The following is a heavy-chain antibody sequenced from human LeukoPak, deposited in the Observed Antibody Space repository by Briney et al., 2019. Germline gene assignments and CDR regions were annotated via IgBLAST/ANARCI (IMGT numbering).Heavy chain of an antibody. D-gene: IGHD3-10*01. Sequence: GGSLRLSCAASGITFNSYAMHWVRQAPGKGLEWVAVISHDGSNRYYGDSVKGRFTISRDNSKNTLFLQMDSLRAEYTAVYYCASGYTYYYGSGSYHWGQGTLVTVSS. CDR2: ISHDGSNR. CDR3: ASGYTYYYGSGSYH. V-gene: IGHV3-30*04. J-gene: IGHJ4*02. CDR1: GITFNSYA.